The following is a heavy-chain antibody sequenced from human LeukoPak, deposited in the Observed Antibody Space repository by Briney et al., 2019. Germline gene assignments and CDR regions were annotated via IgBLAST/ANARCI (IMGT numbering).Heavy chain of an antibody. CDR1: GGTFSSYA. D-gene: IGHD3-10*01. CDR3: ARAPDYYGSRSYYWIY. Sequence: SVKVSCKASGGTFSSYAISWVRQTPGQGLEWMGRTIPTLGAANYAQKFQGRVTMTADRSTNTVYMELSSLRSEDTAVYYCARAPDYYGSRSYYWIYWGQGTLVTVSS. V-gene: IGHV1-69*04. J-gene: IGHJ4*02. CDR2: TIPTLGAA.